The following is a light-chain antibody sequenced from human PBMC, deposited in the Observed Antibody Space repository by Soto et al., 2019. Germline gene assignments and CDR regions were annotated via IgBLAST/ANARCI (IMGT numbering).Light chain of an antibody. CDR3: QQSYSTPIT. Sequence: DLQMTHSPSSLSASVGDRVTITCRASQSISSYLNWYQQKPGKAPKLLIYAASSLQSGVPSRFSGSGSGTDFTLTISSLQPEDFATYYCQQSYSTPITFGQGTRLEI. CDR2: AAS. CDR1: QSISSY. V-gene: IGKV1-39*01. J-gene: IGKJ5*01.